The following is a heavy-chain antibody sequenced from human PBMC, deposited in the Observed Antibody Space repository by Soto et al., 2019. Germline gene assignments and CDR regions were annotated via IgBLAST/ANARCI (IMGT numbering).Heavy chain of an antibody. CDR1: GFTVSTKY. Sequence: EVQLVESGGGLVQPGGSLRLSCAASGFTVSTKYMSWVRQAPVKGLEWVSVIYSGGSTFYADSVRGRFTISRDHSKNPVNLQMNSLRAEDTAVYYCARDLWAADYWGQGTLGTVSS. D-gene: IGHD3-16*01. V-gene: IGHV3-66*01. CDR3: ARDLWAADY. J-gene: IGHJ4*02. CDR2: IYSGGST.